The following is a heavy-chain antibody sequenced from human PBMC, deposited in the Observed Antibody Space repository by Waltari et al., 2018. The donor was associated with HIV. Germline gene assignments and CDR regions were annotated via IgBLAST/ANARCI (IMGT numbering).Heavy chain of an antibody. Sequence: EVQLVESGGGLVQPGGSLRLSCTASGLPFNHLALSWVRQAPGKGLECVSVMSASGGTTYYADSVKGRFTVSIDNFKNTVYLQMNSLRAGDTAIYYCAKAVMETAVSSPVDCWGQGALVTVSS. CDR2: MSASGGTT. CDR3: AKAVMETAVSSPVDC. V-gene: IGHV3-23*04. CDR1: GLPFNHLA. D-gene: IGHD5-18*01. J-gene: IGHJ4*02.